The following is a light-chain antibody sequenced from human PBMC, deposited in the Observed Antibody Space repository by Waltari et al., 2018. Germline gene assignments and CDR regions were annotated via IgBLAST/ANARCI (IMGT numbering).Light chain of an antibody. CDR1: PSVFLSSTNKNY. CDR3: QQYYNSPRT. J-gene: IGKJ1*01. Sequence: DIVLTQSPESLAVSLGERATINCISRPSVFLSSTNKNYLAWYQQKPGQPPKLLIYWASTRESGVPDRFSGSGSGTDFTLTISSLQAEDVAVYYCQQYYNSPRTFGQGTKVEI. V-gene: IGKV4-1*01. CDR2: WAS.